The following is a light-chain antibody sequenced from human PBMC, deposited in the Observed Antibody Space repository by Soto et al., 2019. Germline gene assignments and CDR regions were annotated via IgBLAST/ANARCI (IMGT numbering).Light chain of an antibody. J-gene: IGKJ4*01. V-gene: IGKV1-33*01. CDR3: QQYDNLVT. CDR2: DAS. CDR1: QDISNY. Sequence: DIQMTQSPSSLSASVGDRVTITCQASQDISNYLNWYQQKPGKAPKLLIYDASNLETGVPSRFMGSGSVTDFTFTISSLQPEDIATYYCQQYDNLVTFGGGIKVEIK.